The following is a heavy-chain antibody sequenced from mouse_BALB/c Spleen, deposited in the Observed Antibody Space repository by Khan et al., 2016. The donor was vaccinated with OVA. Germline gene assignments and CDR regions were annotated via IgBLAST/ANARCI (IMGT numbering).Heavy chain of an antibody. Sequence: DVHLVESGGDLVKPGGSLKLSCAASGFTFSTYGMSWVRQTPDKRLEWVATVSTGGGYTYYPDSVKGRFTISRDNAKNTLYLQMSSLKSEDTAMFYCARLAYYYDSEGFAYWGQGTLVTVSA. CDR3: ARLAYYYDSEGFAY. CDR2: VSTGGGYT. V-gene: IGHV5-6*01. D-gene: IGHD1-1*01. CDR1: GFTFSTYG. J-gene: IGHJ3*01.